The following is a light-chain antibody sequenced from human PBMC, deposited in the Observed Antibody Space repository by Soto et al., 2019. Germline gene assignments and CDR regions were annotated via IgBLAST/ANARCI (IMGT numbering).Light chain of an antibody. J-gene: IGLJ1*01. V-gene: IGLV2-8*01. CDR1: GSDVGGYNS. CDR3: NPYAGGNIFYV. CDR2: EVS. Sequence: QSVLTQPPSASGSPGQSVTISCTGTGSDVGGYNSVSWYQQHPGKAPKLIIFEVSKRPSGVPDRFSGSKSGNTASLTVSGLQPEDEADYYCNPYAGGNIFYVFGTGTKVTVL.